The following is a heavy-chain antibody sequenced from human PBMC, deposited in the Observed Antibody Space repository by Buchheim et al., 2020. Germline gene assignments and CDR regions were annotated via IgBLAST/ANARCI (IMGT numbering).Heavy chain of an antibody. J-gene: IGHJ2*01. CDR1: GGSFSGYY. Sequence: QVQLQQWGAGLLKPSETLSLTCAVYGGSFSGYYWSWIRQPPGKGLEWIGEINHSGSTNYNPSLKSRVTISVDTSKNQFSLKLRAVTAAETAVYYCARGHRVVVTAMHYWYFDLWGRGTL. V-gene: IGHV4-34*01. CDR2: INHSGST. CDR3: ARGHRVVVTAMHYWYFDL. D-gene: IGHD2-21*02.